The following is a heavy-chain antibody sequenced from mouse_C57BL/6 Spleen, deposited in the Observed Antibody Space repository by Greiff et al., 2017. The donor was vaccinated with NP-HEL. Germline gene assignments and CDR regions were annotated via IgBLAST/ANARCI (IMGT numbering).Heavy chain of an antibody. D-gene: IGHD1-1*01. CDR2: IYPGDGDT. J-gene: IGHJ2*01. Sequence: VQLQQSGPELVKPGASVKISCKASGYAFSSSWMNWVKQRPGKGLEWIGRIYPGDGDTNYNGKFKGKATLTADKSSSTAYMQLSSLTSEDSAVYFCASSLDYYGSSYEDYWGQGTTLTVSS. CDR1: GYAFSSSW. CDR3: ASSLDYYGSSYEDY. V-gene: IGHV1-82*01.